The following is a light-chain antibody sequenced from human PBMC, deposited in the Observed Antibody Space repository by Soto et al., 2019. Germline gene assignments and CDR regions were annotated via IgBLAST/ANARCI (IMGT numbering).Light chain of an antibody. CDR3: LQGTHWPRT. J-gene: IGKJ1*01. CDR1: QSLVYSDGNTY. V-gene: IGKV2-30*01. Sequence: DVVMTQSPLSLPVTLGQPASISCRSSQSLVYSDGNTYLTWFQQRPGQSPRRLIYKVSIRDSGVPDRFSRRGSGTDFTQKMSRVEAADVVVYSCLQGTHWPRTFGRGTKVEIK. CDR2: KVS.